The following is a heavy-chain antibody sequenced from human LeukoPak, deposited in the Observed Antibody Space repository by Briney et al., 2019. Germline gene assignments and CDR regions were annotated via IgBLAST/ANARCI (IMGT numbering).Heavy chain of an antibody. V-gene: IGHV4-59*01. CDR1: GGPISSYY. Sequence: PSETLSLTCTVSGGPISSYYWSWIRQPPGKGLEWIGYIYYSGSTNYNPSLKSRVTISIDTSKNQFSLKLSSVTAADTAVYYCAREGSSTMGGYDYWGQGTLVTVSS. D-gene: IGHD3-10*01. CDR3: AREGSSTMGGYDY. CDR2: IYYSGST. J-gene: IGHJ4*02.